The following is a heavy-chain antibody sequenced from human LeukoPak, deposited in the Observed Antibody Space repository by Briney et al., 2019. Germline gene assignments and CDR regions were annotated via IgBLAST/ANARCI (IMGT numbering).Heavy chain of an antibody. CDR3: ARLPAGAAARTLSGFDY. J-gene: IGHJ4*02. CDR2: LYPADSDT. D-gene: IGHD6-13*01. V-gene: IGHV5-51*01. Sequence: GESLKISCQGSGYSFITYWIAWVRQIPGKGLEWMGSLYPADSDTKYRPSFQGQVTISADKSMSTAYLQWSSLQASDTAMYYCARLPAGAAARTLSGFDYWGQGTLVTVSS. CDR1: GYSFITYW.